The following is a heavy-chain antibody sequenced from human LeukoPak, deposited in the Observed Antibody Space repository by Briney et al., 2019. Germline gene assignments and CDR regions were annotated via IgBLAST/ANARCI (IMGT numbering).Heavy chain of an antibody. V-gene: IGHV3-21*01. J-gene: IGHJ4*02. D-gene: IGHD3-22*01. CDR2: ISSSSSYI. CDR3: AKEAFDSSGSSDY. Sequence: GGSLRLSCAASGFTFSSYAMNWVRQAPGKGLEWVSSISSSSSYIYYADSVKGRFTISRDNAKNSLYLQMNSLRAEDTAVYYCAKEAFDSSGSSDYWGQGTLVTVSS. CDR1: GFTFSSYA.